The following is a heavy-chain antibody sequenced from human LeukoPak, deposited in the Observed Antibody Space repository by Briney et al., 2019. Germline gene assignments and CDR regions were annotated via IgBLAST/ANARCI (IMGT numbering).Heavy chain of an antibody. CDR3: ARDRAVTTDSTFDI. CDR1: GGSISSSSYY. V-gene: IGHV4-39*07. CDR2: IYYSGST. Sequence: SETLSLTCTVSGGSISSSSYYWGWIRQPPGKGLEWIGSIYYSGSTYYNPSLKSRVTISVDTSKNQFSLKLSSVTAADTTVYYCARDRAVTTDSTFDIWGQGTMVTVSS. D-gene: IGHD4-17*01. J-gene: IGHJ3*02.